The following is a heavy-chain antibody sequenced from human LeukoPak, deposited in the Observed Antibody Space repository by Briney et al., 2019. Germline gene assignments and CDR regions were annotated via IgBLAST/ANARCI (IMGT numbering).Heavy chain of an antibody. J-gene: IGHJ6*04. CDR3: AREGTLTGYYDDDFYYYGMDV. CDR1: GGSVSSGRNY. V-gene: IGHV4-61*01. D-gene: IGHD3-9*01. Sequence: SETLSLTCSVSGGSVSSGRNYWGWIRLPPGKGLDWIGYIYYTGSTNYNPSLKNRATISVDMSKNQFSLKQTSVTAADTAVYYCAREGTLTGYYDDDFYYYGMDVWGKGTTVIVSS. CDR2: IYYTGST.